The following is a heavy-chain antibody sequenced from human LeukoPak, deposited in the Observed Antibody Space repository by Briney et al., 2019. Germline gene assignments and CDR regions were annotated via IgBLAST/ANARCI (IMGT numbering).Heavy chain of an antibody. D-gene: IGHD2-15*01. Sequence: PGGSLRLSCAASGFTFSSFAMSGVRQAPGGGLGWVSGISERGGNTYYTDSVKGRFTISRDNSKNTLYLQMNSLRAEDTAIYYCAKDREAYCSGGSCYSAFDYWGQGTLVTVSS. CDR3: AKDREAYCSGGSCYSAFDY. V-gene: IGHV3-23*01. CDR2: ISERGGNT. CDR1: GFTFSSFA. J-gene: IGHJ4*02.